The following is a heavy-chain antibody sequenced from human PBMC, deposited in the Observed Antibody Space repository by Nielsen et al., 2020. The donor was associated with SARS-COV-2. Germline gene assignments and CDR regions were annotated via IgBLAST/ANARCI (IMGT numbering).Heavy chain of an antibody. CDR1: GASINNYC. CDR3: ARGMDVVARPYYIDY. CDR2: ICYNGDS. D-gene: IGHD5-12*01. Sequence: SETLSLTCTVSGASINNYCWTWIRQPPGKGLEWIGYICYNGDSNYNPSLKNRVSTSIDTSTSRSQFSLRLTSVTPADTAVYFCARGMDVVARPYYIDYWGQGTLVTVSS. J-gene: IGHJ4*02. V-gene: IGHV4-59*01.